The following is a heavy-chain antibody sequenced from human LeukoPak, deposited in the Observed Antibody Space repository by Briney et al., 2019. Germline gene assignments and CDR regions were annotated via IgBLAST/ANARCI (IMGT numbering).Heavy chain of an antibody. D-gene: IGHD4-17*01. CDR3: AREVADTVTTYFLDY. V-gene: IGHV4-31*03. Sequence: SETLSLTRTVSGGSISSGGYYWSWIRQHPGKGLEWIGYIYYSGSTYYNPSLKSRVTISVDTSKNQFSLKLSSVTAADTAVYYCAREVADTVTTYFLDYWGQGTLVTVSS. CDR1: GGSISSGGYY. J-gene: IGHJ4*02. CDR2: IYYSGST.